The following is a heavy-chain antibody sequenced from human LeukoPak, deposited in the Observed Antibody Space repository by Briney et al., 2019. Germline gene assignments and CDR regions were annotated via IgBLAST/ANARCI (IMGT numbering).Heavy chain of an antibody. J-gene: IGHJ3*02. D-gene: IGHD6-6*01. V-gene: IGHV3-30*18. CDR3: AKSLGSSSSHAFDI. CDR2: IAFDGSIE. CDR1: GFTFSTYG. Sequence: GGSLRLSCAASGFTFSTYGMQWVRQAPGKGLEWVAVIAFDGSIEHYADSVKGRFTVSRDNSKNTLYLQMNSLRAEDTAVYYCAKSLGSSSSHAFDIWGQGTMVTVSS.